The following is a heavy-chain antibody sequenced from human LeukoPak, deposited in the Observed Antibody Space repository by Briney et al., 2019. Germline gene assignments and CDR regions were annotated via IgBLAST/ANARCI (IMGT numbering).Heavy chain of an antibody. CDR2: ISRGGGTI. Sequence: PGGSLRLSCEASGFSFSNNEMNWVRQAPERGLEWVSYISRGGGTIYYADSVKGRFTLSRDNVQNSLYLQMNSLRAEDTAVYYCASSTEYSYGYFDYWGQGTLVTVSS. D-gene: IGHD5-18*01. CDR1: GFSFSNNE. CDR3: ASSTEYSYGYFDY. V-gene: IGHV3-48*03. J-gene: IGHJ4*02.